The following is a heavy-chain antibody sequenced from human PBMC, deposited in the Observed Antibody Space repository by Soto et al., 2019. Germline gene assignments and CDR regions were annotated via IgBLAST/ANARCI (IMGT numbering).Heavy chain of an antibody. CDR3: AKCRTGDDYDY. V-gene: IGHV4-4*02. CDR2: IYPSGST. J-gene: IGHJ4*02. Sequence: QVHLQESGPGLVKPSGTLSLTCTFSSGSTSGNPWWGGVRQPPEKGREWIGEIYPSGSTRENLALKSPVSTSVDKSRNQSSLKLNSVTAADTAIYYCAKCRTGDDYDYWGQGTLVTVSS. D-gene: IGHD4-17*01. CDR1: SGSTSGNPW.